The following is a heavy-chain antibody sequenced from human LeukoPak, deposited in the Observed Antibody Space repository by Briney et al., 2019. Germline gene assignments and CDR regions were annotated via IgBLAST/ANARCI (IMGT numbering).Heavy chain of an antibody. Sequence: PGGSLRLSCAASGFTFSSSAMSWVRQAPGKGLEWVSAISNNGGYTYYADSVQGRFTISRDNSKSTLCLQMNSLRAEDTAVYYCAKDVGKWESLHFFDYWGQGTLVTVSS. D-gene: IGHD1-26*01. CDR1: GFTFSSSA. CDR2: ISNNGGYT. CDR3: AKDVGKWESLHFFDY. J-gene: IGHJ4*02. V-gene: IGHV3-23*01.